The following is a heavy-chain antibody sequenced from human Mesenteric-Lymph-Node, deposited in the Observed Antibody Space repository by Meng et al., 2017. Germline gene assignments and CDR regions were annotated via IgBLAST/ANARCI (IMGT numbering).Heavy chain of an antibody. Sequence: QLQQSGPGLVKPSQPLSLTCAISGDSVSSNRAVWNWIRQSPSRGLEWLGRTYYRSQWYSDYAPSVQGRITVNPDTSKNEFSLQLNSVTSDDTAVYYCARGLGGYENDYWGQGRLVTVSS. CDR1: GDSVSSNRAV. D-gene: IGHD5-12*01. V-gene: IGHV6-1*01. CDR2: TYYRSQWYS. J-gene: IGHJ4*01. CDR3: ARGLGGYENDY.